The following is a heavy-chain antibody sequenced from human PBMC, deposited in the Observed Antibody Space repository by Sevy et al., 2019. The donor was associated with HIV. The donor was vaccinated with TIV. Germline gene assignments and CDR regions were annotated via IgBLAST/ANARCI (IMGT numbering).Heavy chain of an antibody. CDR1: GFSFSRYG. J-gene: IGHJ6*02. D-gene: IGHD1-20*01. Sequence: GESLKISCEASGFSFSRYGMHWVRQVAGKGLEWVAVISFDGDNKYYSDSVRGRFAISRDNSENTMHLQMNNLRLDDTAVYYCAKGLSSIYPYSMDVWVQGTTVTVSS. CDR3: AKGLSSIYPYSMDV. CDR2: ISFDGDNK. V-gene: IGHV3-30*18.